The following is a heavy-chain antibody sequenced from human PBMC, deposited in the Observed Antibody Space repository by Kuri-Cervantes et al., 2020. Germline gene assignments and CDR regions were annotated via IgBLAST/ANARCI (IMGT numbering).Heavy chain of an antibody. CDR2: INPNIGGT. V-gene: IGHV1-2*02. Sequence: ASVKVSCKASGYAFTGYYIHWVRQAPGHGLEWMGWINPNIGGTNFAQKFQGRVTMTRDTSSSTVYMELSSLRSEDTAVYYCAREEGCMLSNMDVWGKGTTVTVSS. CDR1: GYAFTGYY. D-gene: IGHD2-8*01. CDR3: AREEGCMLSNMDV. J-gene: IGHJ6*03.